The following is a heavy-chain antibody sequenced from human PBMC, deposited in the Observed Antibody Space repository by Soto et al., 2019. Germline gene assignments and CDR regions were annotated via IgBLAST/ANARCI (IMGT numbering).Heavy chain of an antibody. CDR3: AKATPYGSYMDV. Sequence: EVQLLESGGGLVQSGGSLRLSCAASGFTFSSYAMSWVRQAPGKGLEWVSAISGSGGSTYYADSVKGRFTISRDNSKNTLYLQVNSLRAEDTAVYYCAKATPYGSYMDVWGKGTTVTVSS. D-gene: IGHD4-17*01. CDR1: GFTFSSYA. J-gene: IGHJ6*03. V-gene: IGHV3-23*01. CDR2: ISGSGGST.